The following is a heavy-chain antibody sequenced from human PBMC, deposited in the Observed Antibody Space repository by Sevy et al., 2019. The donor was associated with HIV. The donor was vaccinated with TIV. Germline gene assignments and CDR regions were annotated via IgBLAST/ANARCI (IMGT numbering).Heavy chain of an antibody. J-gene: IGHJ4*02. CDR3: ARERGSIKSFDL. Sequence: ASVKVSCKASGFTFTTFAIHWVRQAPGRGPEWMGWINGGNGNTRYSEIFRGRVSITRDTSATTVFMELSSLRFEDTAVYSCARERGSIKSFDLWGQGSLVTVSS. CDR2: INGGNGNT. V-gene: IGHV1-3*01. CDR1: GFTFTTFA. D-gene: IGHD3-3*02.